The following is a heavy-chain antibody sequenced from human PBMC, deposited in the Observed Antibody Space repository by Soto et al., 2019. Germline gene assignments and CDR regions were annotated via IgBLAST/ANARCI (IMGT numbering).Heavy chain of an antibody. CDR1: GFPFSSHA. CDR2: ISYDGMSQ. J-gene: IGHJ4*02. D-gene: IGHD3-16*01. V-gene: IGHV3-30*04. Sequence: QVHLVESGGGVVQPGTSLTRSCAPSGFPFSSHAMHWVRQAPGKGLEWVALISYDGMSQNHADSVKGRFTISRDNSKNSLYLHLNRLRNEETAMYYCVAELGARSFCHWGQGTLVTVSS. CDR3: VAELGARSFCH.